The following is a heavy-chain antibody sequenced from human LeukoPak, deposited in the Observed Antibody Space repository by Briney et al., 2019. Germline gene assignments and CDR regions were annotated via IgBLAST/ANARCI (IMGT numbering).Heavy chain of an antibody. CDR1: GFTFSSYA. V-gene: IGHV3-64*01. J-gene: IGHJ6*02. Sequence: QSGGSLRLSCAASGFTFSSYAMHWVRQAPGKGLEYVSAISSNGGSTYYANSVKGRFTISRDNPKNTLYLQMGSLRAEDMAVYYCAREVPPLGYCSSTSCYKSGGMDVWGQGTTVTVSS. CDR3: AREVPPLGYCSSTSCYKSGGMDV. D-gene: IGHD2-2*02. CDR2: ISSNGGST.